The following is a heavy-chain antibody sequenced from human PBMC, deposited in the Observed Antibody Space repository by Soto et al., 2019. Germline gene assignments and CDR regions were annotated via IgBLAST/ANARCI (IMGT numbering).Heavy chain of an antibody. D-gene: IGHD3-22*01. CDR3: ARGSYYYDSSGYYHY. V-gene: IGHV4-30-4*01. CDR1: GGSISSGDYY. Sequence: QVQLQESGPGLVKPSQTLSLTCTVSGGSISSGDYYWSWIRQPPGNGLEWIGYIYYSGSTYSNPSPKRRVTITVDTSTNQFSRMLSSVTAADAAVYYSARGSYYYDSSGYYHYWGHGTLVTVSS. CDR2: IYYSGST. J-gene: IGHJ4*01.